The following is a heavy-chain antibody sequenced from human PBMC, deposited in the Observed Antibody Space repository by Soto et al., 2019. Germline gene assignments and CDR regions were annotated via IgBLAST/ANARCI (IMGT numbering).Heavy chain of an antibody. CDR3: ASGIQLWLRRINNGYSG. Sequence: QVQLVQSGAEVKKPESSVKVSCKAPGGTFSTYAISWVRQAPGQGLEWMGGIIPMFGTANYAQRFQDRVTITADESTTTVYLERSSLRSADTAVYFCASGIQLWLRRINNGYSGWGQGTLVTVSS. J-gene: IGHJ4*02. V-gene: IGHV1-69*12. CDR1: GGTFSTYA. CDR2: IIPMFGTA. D-gene: IGHD5-18*01.